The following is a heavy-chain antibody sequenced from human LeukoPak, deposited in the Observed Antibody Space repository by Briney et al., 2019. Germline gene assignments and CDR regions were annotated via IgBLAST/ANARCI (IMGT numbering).Heavy chain of an antibody. D-gene: IGHD3-22*01. V-gene: IGHV1-46*01. J-gene: IGHJ4*02. CDR2: INPSDDST. CDR3: ARDRTIVGYDSSGYVY. CDR1: GYTFTSYS. Sequence: ASVKVSCKASGYTFTSYSMNWVRQAPGQGLEWMGIINPSDDSTNYAQKFLGRVTMTRDTSTSTVYMELSSLRSEDTAVYYCARDRTIVGYDSSGYVYWGQGTLVTVSS.